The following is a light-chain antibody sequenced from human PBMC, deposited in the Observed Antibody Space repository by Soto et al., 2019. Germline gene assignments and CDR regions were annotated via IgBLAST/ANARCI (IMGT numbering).Light chain of an antibody. J-gene: IGKJ1*01. CDR1: QSISSW. V-gene: IGKV1-5*01. Sequence: DIQMTQSPSTLSASVGDRATITCRASQSISSWLAWYQQKPGKAPKLLIYDASSLESGVPSRFSGSGSATEFTLTISSLQPDDFATYYCQQYNNYWTFGQGTRVEIK. CDR2: DAS. CDR3: QQYNNYWT.